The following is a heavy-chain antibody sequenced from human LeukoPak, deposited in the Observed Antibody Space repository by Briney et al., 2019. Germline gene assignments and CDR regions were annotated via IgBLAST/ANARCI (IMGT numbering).Heavy chain of an antibody. CDR3: ARGGPHSGASGKLDY. CDR2: IYYSGST. CDR1: GGSISSYY. D-gene: IGHD1-26*01. V-gene: IGHV4-59*01. Sequence: SETLSLTCTVSGGSISSYYWNWIRQPPGKGLEWIGYIYYSGSTNYNPSLKSRVTISVDTSKNQFSLKLTSVTAADTAMYYCARGGPHSGASGKLDYWGQGTLVTVSS. J-gene: IGHJ4*02.